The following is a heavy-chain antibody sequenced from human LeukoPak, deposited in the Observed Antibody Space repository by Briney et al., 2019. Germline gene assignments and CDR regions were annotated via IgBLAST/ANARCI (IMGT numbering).Heavy chain of an antibody. V-gene: IGHV1-69*05. J-gene: IGHJ5*02. CDR2: IIPIFGTA. D-gene: IGHD1-20*01. Sequence: GASVKVSCKASGYTFTSYYMHWVRQAPGQGLEWMGGIIPIFGTANYAQKFQGRVTITTDESTSTAYMELSSLRSEDTAVYYCARDKDNWNPYNWFDPWGQGTLVTVSS. CDR3: ARDKDNWNPYNWFDP. CDR1: GYTFTSYY.